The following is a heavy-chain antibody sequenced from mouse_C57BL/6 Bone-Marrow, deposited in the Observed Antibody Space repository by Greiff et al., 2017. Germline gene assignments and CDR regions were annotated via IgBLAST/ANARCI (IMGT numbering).Heavy chain of an antibody. D-gene: IGHD2-1*01. Sequence: VHLVESGAELARPGASVKLSCKASGYTFTSYGISWVKQRTGQGLEWIGEIYPRSGNTYYNEKFKGKATLTADKSSSTAYMELRSLTSEDSAVYFCASPIYYGTAWFAYWGQGTLVTVSA. V-gene: IGHV1-81*01. CDR2: IYPRSGNT. CDR3: ASPIYYGTAWFAY. J-gene: IGHJ3*01. CDR1: GYTFTSYG.